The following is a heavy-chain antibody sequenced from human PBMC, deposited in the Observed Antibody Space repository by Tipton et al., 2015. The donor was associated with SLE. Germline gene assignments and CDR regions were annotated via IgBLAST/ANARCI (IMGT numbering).Heavy chain of an antibody. Sequence: TLSLTCTVSGVSISSYNYYWNWIRQPPGKGLEWIGYIYYSGSTNYNPSLKSRVTISVDTSKNQFSLKLSSVTAADTAVYYCARDFWSGYGSFDSWGQGTLVTVSP. J-gene: IGHJ4*02. CDR3: ARDFWSGYGSFDS. CDR2: IYYSGST. CDR1: GVSISSYNYY. D-gene: IGHD3-3*01. V-gene: IGHV4-61*01.